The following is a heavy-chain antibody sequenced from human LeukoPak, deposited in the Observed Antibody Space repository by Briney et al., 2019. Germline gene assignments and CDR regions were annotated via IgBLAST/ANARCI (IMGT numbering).Heavy chain of an antibody. CDR2: ISGSGGTT. CDR1: GFTFSSYA. D-gene: IGHD3-16*01. Sequence: QPGGSLRLSCAASGFTFSSYAMNWVRQAPGKGLEWVSAISGSGGTTSYADSVKGRFTISRDNSKNTLYLQMSSLRAEDTALYYCATGEYYFDFWGQGTLVTVSS. V-gene: IGHV3-23*01. J-gene: IGHJ4*02. CDR3: ATGEYYFDF.